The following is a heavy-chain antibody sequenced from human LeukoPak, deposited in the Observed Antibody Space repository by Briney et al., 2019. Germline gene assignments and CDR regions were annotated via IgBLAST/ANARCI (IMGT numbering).Heavy chain of an antibody. CDR1: GFTFSSHS. D-gene: IGHD5/OR15-5a*01. CDR2: IDSVSSTI. Sequence: GGSLRLSCAASGFTFSSHSMNWVRQAPGKGLEWISYIDSVSSTIYYADSVKGRFTISRDNAKNSLWLQMNSLRAEDTAVYYCAKEGVYDYLEYFQHWGQGTLVTVSS. V-gene: IGHV3-48*01. J-gene: IGHJ1*01. CDR3: AKEGVYDYLEYFQH.